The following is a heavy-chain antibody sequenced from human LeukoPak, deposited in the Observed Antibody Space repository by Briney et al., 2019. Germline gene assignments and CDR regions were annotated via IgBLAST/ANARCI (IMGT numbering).Heavy chain of an antibody. J-gene: IGHJ4*02. D-gene: IGHD3-3*01. V-gene: IGHV1-2*02. CDR1: GYTFTGYY. CDR3: ARGRDFWSRDFDY. Sequence: ASVKVSCKASGYTFTGYYMHWVRQAPGQXXXXXGWINPNSGGTNYAQKFQGRVTMARDTSISTAYMELSRLRSDDTAVYYCARGRDFWSRDFDYWGQGTLVTVSS. CDR2: INPNSGGT.